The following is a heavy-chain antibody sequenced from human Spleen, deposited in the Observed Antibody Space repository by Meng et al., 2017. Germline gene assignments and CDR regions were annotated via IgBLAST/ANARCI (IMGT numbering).Heavy chain of an antibody. CDR1: GGSFSGYY. CDR2: INHSGST. D-gene: IGHD6-19*01. V-gene: IGHV4-34*01. J-gene: IGHJ4*02. Sequence: GSLRLSCAVYGGSFSGYYWSWIRQPPGKGLEWIGEINHSGSTNYNPSLKSRVTISVDTSKNQFSLNLYSVTAADTAVYFCARAVAGTFDYWGQGLLVTVS. CDR3: ARAVAGTFDY.